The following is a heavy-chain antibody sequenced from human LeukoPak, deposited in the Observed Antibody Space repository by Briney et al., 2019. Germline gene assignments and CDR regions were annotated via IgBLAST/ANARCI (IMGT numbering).Heavy chain of an antibody. V-gene: IGHV3-23*01. J-gene: IGHJ1*01. CDR1: GFTFSTCA. CDR2: ISGSGSKT. D-gene: IGHD3-22*01. CDR3: AKDALKDYYDSSGYYYVGYFQH. Sequence: GGSLRLSCAASGFTFSTCAINWVRQAPGKGLEWVSAISGSGSKTFYADSVKGRFTISRDNAKNSLYLQMNSLRAEDTALYYCAKDALKDYYDSSGYYYVGYFQHWGQGTLVTVSS.